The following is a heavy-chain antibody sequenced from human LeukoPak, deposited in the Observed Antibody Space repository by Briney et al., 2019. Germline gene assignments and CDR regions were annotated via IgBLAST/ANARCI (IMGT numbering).Heavy chain of an antibody. CDR3: ARGGYYGSGNDFRFDP. J-gene: IGHJ5*02. D-gene: IGHD3-10*01. CDR1: GGSISSYY. V-gene: IGHV4-59*01. CDR2: IYYSGST. Sequence: SETLSLTCTVSGGSISSYYWSWIRQPPGKGLEWIGYIYYSGSTSYKPSVKSRVTISVDTSKNQFSLKLSSVTAADTAVYYCARGGYYGSGNDFRFDPWGQGTLVTVSS.